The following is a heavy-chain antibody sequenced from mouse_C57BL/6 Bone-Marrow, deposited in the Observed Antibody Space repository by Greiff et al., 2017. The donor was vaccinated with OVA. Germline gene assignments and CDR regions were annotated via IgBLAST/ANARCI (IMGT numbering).Heavy chain of an antibody. V-gene: IGHV5-4*01. Sequence: EVQVVESGGGLVKPGGSLKLSCAASGFTFSSYAMSWVRQTPEKRLEWVATISDGGSYTYYPDNVKGRFTISRDNAKNNLYLQMSHLKSEDTAMYYCAGDRGTTVVATDFDYWGQGTTLTVSS. CDR3: AGDRGTTVVATDFDY. D-gene: IGHD1-1*01. CDR1: GFTFSSYA. J-gene: IGHJ2*01. CDR2: ISDGGSYT.